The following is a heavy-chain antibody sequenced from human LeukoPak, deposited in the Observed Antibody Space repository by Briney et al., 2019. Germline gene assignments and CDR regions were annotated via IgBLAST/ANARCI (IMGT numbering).Heavy chain of an antibody. CDR1: GYTFTSYG. Sequence: ASVKVSCKASGYTFTSYGISWVRQAPGQGLEWMGWINPNSGGTNYAQKFQGRVTMTRDTSISTAYMELSRLRSDDTAVYYCARDLGLYYFDYWGQGTLVTVSS. J-gene: IGHJ4*02. CDR2: INPNSGGT. CDR3: ARDLGLYYFDY. V-gene: IGHV1-2*02.